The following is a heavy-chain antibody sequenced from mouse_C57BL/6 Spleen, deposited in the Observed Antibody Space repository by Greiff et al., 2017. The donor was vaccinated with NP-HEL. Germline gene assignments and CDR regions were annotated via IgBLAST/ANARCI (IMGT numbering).Heavy chain of an antibody. Sequence: QVQLQQSGAELVKPGASVKMSCKASGYTFTSYWITWVKQRPGQGLEWIGDIYPGSGSTNYNEKFKSKATLTVDTSSSTAYMQLSSLTSEDSAVYYCARGGSVYDGYPAWFAYWGQGTLVTVSA. J-gene: IGHJ3*01. CDR2: IYPGSGST. D-gene: IGHD2-3*01. V-gene: IGHV1-55*01. CDR3: ARGGSVYDGYPAWFAY. CDR1: GYTFTSYW.